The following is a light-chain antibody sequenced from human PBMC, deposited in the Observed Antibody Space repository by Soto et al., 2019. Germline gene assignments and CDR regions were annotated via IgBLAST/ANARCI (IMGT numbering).Light chain of an antibody. V-gene: IGKV1-5*01. J-gene: IGKJ1*01. CDR3: QQYETFSGT. Sequence: IQMTQSPSSLSASVGDRVTISCRASQSVSGWLAWYQQKPGEAPKLLIYDASALPRGVPSRFSGSGSGTKFTLTIASLQPDDFATNYCQQYETFSGTFGPGTKVDIK. CDR1: QSVSGW. CDR2: DAS.